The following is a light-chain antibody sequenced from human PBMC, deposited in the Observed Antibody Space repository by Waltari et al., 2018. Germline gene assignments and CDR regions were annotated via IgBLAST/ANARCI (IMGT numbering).Light chain of an antibody. CDR2: EAT. CDR3: CSYAGENTMI. J-gene: IGLJ2*01. Sequence: QSALTQPASVSGSPGQSVTISCTGNYYDIGNYYLVSWYQQYPGKAPRLIIYEATSRPSWVSNRFSASKSGNTASLTISGLQTEDEAHYYCCSYAGENTMIFGGGTRLTVL. V-gene: IGLV2-23*01. CDR1: YYDIGNYYL.